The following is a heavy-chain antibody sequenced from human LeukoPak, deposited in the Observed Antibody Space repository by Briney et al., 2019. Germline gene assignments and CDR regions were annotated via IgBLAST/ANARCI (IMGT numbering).Heavy chain of an antibody. D-gene: IGHD1-26*01. V-gene: IGHV4-59*01. CDR2: IYYSGTT. CDR3: AREGHSGNYASLIFDI. J-gene: IGHJ3*02. CDR1: GGYISNYY. Sequence: SETLSLTCTVSGGYISNYYWSWIRQPPGKALEWIGYIYYSGTTDYNPSLGSRVTISVDTSNIQFSLNLRSVTAADTAVYFCAREGHSGNYASLIFDIWGQGTMITVSS.